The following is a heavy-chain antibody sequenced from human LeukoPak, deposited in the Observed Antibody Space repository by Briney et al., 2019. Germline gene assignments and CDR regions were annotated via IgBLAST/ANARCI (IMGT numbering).Heavy chain of an antibody. J-gene: IGHJ4*02. V-gene: IGHV3-30*02. CDR3: AKAEILRFLEGSSFDY. CDR1: GFTFSSYG. D-gene: IGHD3-3*01. CDR2: IRYDGSNK. Sequence: GGSLRLSCAASGFTFSSYGMRWVRQAPGKGLEWVAFIRYDGSNKYYADSVKGRFTISRDNSKNTLYLQMNSLRAEDTAVYYCAKAEILRFLEGSSFDYWGQGTLVTVSS.